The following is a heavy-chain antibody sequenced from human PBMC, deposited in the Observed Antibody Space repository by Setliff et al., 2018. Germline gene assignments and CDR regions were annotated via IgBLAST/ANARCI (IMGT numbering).Heavy chain of an antibody. Sequence: PSEXXSLTCSVXGGXIXXGXGFYWAXIRXPXGKELEWIGSFYSFGSIYYSPXXKNRVTISGDTSXNQFSLNLNSVTAADTAVYYCARHKVIKKEFIRLTWFDPWGQGTPVTVSS. CDR3: ARHKVIKKEFIRLTWFDP. V-gene: IGHV4-39*01. D-gene: IGHD3-10*01. CDR1: GGXIXXGXGFY. J-gene: IGHJ5*02. CDR2: FYSFGSI.